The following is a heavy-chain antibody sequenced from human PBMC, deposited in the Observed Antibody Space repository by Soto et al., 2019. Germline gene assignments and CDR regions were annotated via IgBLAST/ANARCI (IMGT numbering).Heavy chain of an antibody. CDR3: ATLYFSTRTCQLDY. V-gene: IGHV1-18*01. CDR2: MSTDNGNT. CDR1: GYRLTYYR. Sequence: ASVKVSCKASGYRLTYYRITWVRQAPGQGLEWMGWMSTDNGNTKYTETLHGRVTMTTDTATTTAYMELRSLRSDDTSVYYCATLYFSTRTCQLDYWGQGTLVTVSS. D-gene: IGHD2-8*01. J-gene: IGHJ4*02.